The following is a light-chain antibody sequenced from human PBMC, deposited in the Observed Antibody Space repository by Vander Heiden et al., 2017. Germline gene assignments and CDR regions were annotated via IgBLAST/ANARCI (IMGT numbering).Light chain of an antibody. V-gene: IGLV3-19*01. Sequence: SSELTQEPAVSVALGQTVRITCQGDSRRNYYASWYQQKPGQAPLLVIYGNNNRPSGIPDRFSGSSSGDTTSLTITGAQARDEADYYCNSLDTSGDHVVFGGGTKLTVL. CDR3: NSLDTSGDHVV. CDR1: SRRNYY. J-gene: IGLJ2*01. CDR2: GNN.